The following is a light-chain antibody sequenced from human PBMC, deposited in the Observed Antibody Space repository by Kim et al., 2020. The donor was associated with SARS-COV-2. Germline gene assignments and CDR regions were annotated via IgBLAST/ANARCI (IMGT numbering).Light chain of an antibody. CDR1: GLGNKY. V-gene: IGLV3-1*01. Sequence: SYELTQPPSASVSPGQTASITCSGDGLGNKYASWYQQRSGQSPVLVIYQDSKRPSGIPERFSGSNSGNTATLTISGTQAMDEADYYCQAWDNSAGVFGTGTKVTVL. CDR3: QAWDNSAGV. J-gene: IGLJ1*01. CDR2: QDS.